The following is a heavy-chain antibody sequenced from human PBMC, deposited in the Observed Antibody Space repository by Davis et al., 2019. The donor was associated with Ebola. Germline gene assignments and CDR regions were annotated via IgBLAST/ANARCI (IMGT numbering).Heavy chain of an antibody. V-gene: IGHV4-59*01. CDR1: GGSISSYY. D-gene: IGHD3-3*01. J-gene: IGHJ3*02. CDR3: ARLEYYDFWSGYSASLGAFDI. Sequence: PSETLSLTCTVSGGSISSYYWSWIRQPPGKGLEWIGYIYYSGSTNYNPSLKSRVTISVDTSKNQFSLKLSSVTAADTAVYYCARLEYYDFWSGYSASLGAFDIWGQGTMVTVSS. CDR2: IYYSGST.